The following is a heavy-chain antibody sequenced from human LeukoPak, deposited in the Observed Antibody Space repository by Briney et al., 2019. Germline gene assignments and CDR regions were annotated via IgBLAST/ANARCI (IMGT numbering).Heavy chain of an antibody. V-gene: IGHV1-2*02. CDR3: AKDQNVVGTLDY. CDR2: INPNSGGT. CDR1: GFSFTGYY. J-gene: IGHJ4*02. D-gene: IGHD1-1*01. Sequence: ASVKVSCKASGFSFTGYYMHWVRQAPGQGLEWMGWINPNSGGTNYAQKFQGRVTMTRDTSISTAYMELRSLKSDDTAEYYCAKDQNVVGTLDYWGQGTLVTVSS.